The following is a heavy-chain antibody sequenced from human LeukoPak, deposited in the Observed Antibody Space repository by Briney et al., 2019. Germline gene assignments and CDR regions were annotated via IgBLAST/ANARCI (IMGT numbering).Heavy chain of an antibody. CDR3: ARSRITMVRGVLGYYYYYYMDV. D-gene: IGHD3-10*01. CDR1: GGSFSGYY. CDR2: ISHSGST. Sequence: SQTLSLTCAVYGGSFSGYYWGWIRQPPGKWLELIGEISHSGSTNYDPSRKSAVTISVDTAKNQSSLKLSSVTAADRAVHYCARSRITMVRGVLGYYYYYYMDVWGKGTTVSVSS. J-gene: IGHJ6*03. V-gene: IGHV4-34*01.